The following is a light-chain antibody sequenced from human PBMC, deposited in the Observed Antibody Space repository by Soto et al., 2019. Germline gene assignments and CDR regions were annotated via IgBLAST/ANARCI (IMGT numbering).Light chain of an antibody. CDR1: QSISNY. Sequence: DIQMTQSPSSLSASVGDRVTITCRASQSISNYLNWYQQKPGKAPKLLMYAASSLQSGVPSRFGGSGSGTDFTLTISSLQPEDFATYYCQQSDSTPRTCGQGTKVEIK. CDR2: AAS. J-gene: IGKJ1*01. V-gene: IGKV1-39*01. CDR3: QQSDSTPRT.